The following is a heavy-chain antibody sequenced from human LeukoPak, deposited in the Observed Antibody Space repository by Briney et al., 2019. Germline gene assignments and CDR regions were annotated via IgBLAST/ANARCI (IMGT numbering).Heavy chain of an antibody. Sequence: KSGGSLRLSCAASGFTFSNAWMSWVRQAPGKGLEWVGRIKSKTDGGTTDYAAPVKGRFTISRDDSKNTLYLQMNSLKTEDTVVYYCTTEGKEWEPREGWYYYYMDVWGKGTTVTVSS. CDR2: IKSKTDGGTT. CDR1: GFTFSNAW. J-gene: IGHJ6*03. CDR3: TTEGKEWEPREGWYYYYMDV. D-gene: IGHD1-26*01. V-gene: IGHV3-15*01.